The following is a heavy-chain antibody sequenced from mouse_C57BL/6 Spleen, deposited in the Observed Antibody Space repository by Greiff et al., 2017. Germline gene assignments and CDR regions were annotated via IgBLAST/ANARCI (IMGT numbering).Heavy chain of an antibody. J-gene: IGHJ3*01. CDR1: GYTFTSYW. D-gene: IGHD1-1*01. CDR3: AGGFYYYRACAY. Sequence: QVQLQQPGAELVKPGASVKLSCKASGYTFTSYWMQWVKQRPGQGLEWIGEIDPSDSYTNYNQKFKGKATLTVDTSSSTAYMQLSSLTSEDSAVYYCAGGFYYYRACAYWGQGTLVTVSA. V-gene: IGHV1-50*01. CDR2: IDPSDSYT.